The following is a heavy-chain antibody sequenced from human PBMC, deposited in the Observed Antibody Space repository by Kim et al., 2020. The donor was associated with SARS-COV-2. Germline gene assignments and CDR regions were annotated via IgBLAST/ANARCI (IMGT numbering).Heavy chain of an antibody. Sequence: GGSLRLSCAASGFTFSSYSMNWVRQAPGKGLEWVSYISSSSSTIYYADSVKGRFTISRDNAKNSLYLQMNSLRDEDTAVYYCARGDFAAVAGHRWYFDYWGQGTLVTVSS. CDR3: ARGDFAAVAGHRWYFDY. J-gene: IGHJ4*02. D-gene: IGHD6-19*01. CDR1: GFTFSSYS. CDR2: ISSSSSTI. V-gene: IGHV3-48*02.